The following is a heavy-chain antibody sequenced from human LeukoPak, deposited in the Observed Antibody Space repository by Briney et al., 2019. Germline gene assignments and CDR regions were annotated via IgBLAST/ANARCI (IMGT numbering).Heavy chain of an antibody. CDR2: INWNGGST. D-gene: IGHD6-19*01. Sequence: GGSLRLSCAASGFTFSNYGISWVRQAPGKGLEWVSGINWNGGSTGYADSVKGRFTISRDNAKNSLYLQMNSLRAEDTALYYCARWTSSGWYQGDFDYWGQGTLVTVSS. CDR1: GFTFSNYG. V-gene: IGHV3-20*04. J-gene: IGHJ4*02. CDR3: ARWTSSGWYQGDFDY.